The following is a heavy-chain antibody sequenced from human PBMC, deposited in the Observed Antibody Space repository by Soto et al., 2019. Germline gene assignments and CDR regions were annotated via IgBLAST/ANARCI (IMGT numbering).Heavy chain of an antibody. CDR3: AAGLDHNKGVY. Sequence: QVRLQESGPGLVKPSETLSLTCTVSGGSISPSYWNWVRQPPGKRPEWIGCIYYTGNTHYNPSLKSGVTISRDTSKNQFSLELTSVTAADTAGYFCAAGLDHNKGVYSGQGTLVTVSS. CDR2: IYYTGNT. CDR1: GGSISPSY. V-gene: IGHV4-59*01. D-gene: IGHD2-2*03. J-gene: IGHJ4*02.